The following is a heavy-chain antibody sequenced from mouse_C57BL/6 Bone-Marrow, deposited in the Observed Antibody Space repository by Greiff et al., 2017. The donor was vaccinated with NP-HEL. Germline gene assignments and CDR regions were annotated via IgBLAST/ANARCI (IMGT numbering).Heavy chain of an antibody. V-gene: IGHV14-2*01. CDR2: IDPEDGET. CDR3: ARGGYYGSSYPQWYFDV. Sequence: VQLQQSGAELVKPGASVKLSCTASGFNFKDYYMHWVKQRPEQGLEWIGRIDPEDGETKYAPKFQGKATLSADTSYNTPYLQLSSLTSVDTDVDDCARGGYYGSSYPQWYFDVWGTGTTVTVSS. CDR1: GFNFKDYY. J-gene: IGHJ1*03. D-gene: IGHD1-1*01.